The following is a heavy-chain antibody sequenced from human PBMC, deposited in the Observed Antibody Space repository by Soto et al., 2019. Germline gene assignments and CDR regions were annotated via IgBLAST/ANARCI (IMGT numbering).Heavy chain of an antibody. Sequence: GGSLRLSCAASGFTFRSHAMTWVRQAPGKGLKWVSAISASGDSTYYADSVKGRFTISRDNSMNTLYLQMNTLRAEDTAIYYCAKVSSSWYAGFFDLWGQGTLVTVSS. D-gene: IGHD6-13*01. CDR2: ISASGDST. CDR1: GFTFRSHA. J-gene: IGHJ4*02. V-gene: IGHV3-23*01. CDR3: AKVSSSWYAGFFDL.